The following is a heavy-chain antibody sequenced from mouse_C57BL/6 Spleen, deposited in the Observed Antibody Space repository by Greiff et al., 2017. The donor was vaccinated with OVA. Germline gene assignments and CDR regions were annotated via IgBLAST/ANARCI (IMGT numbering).Heavy chain of an antibody. J-gene: IGHJ4*01. CDR1: GYSITSGYY. D-gene: IGHD2-4*01. CDR3: ARDYDYYYYAMDY. V-gene: IGHV3-6*01. CDR2: ISYDGSN. Sequence: EVQLQQSGPGLVKPSQSLSLTCSVPGYSITSGYYWNWIRQFPGNKLEWMGYISYDGSNNYNPSLKNRISITRDTSKNQFFLKLNSVTTEDTATYYCARDYDYYYYAMDYWGQGTSVTVSS.